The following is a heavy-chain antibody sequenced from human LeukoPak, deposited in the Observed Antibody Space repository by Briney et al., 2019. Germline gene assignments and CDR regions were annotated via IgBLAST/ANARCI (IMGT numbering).Heavy chain of an antibody. CDR2: ISGSGGST. CDR3: ARAYDFWSGPGGY. D-gene: IGHD3-3*01. V-gene: IGHV3-23*01. CDR1: GFTFSSYA. J-gene: IGHJ4*02. Sequence: TGGSLRLSCAASGFTFSSYAMSWVRQAPGKGLEWVSAISGSGGSTYYADSVKGRFTISRDNAKNSLYLQMNSLRAEDTAVYYCARAYDFWSGPGGYWGQGTLVTVSS.